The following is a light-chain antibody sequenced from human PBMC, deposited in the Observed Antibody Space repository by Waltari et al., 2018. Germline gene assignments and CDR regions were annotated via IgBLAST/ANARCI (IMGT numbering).Light chain of an antibody. Sequence: DIQMTQSPSSLSASVGDRSPIPCRASQGISNWLAWYQQKPGKAPKSLLYGASNLQSGAPSRFSGSGSGTDFTLTITNVQPEDFATYYCQQYDNYPITFGQGTRLEIK. CDR1: QGISNW. CDR2: GAS. J-gene: IGKJ5*01. CDR3: QQYDNYPIT. V-gene: IGKV1D-16*01.